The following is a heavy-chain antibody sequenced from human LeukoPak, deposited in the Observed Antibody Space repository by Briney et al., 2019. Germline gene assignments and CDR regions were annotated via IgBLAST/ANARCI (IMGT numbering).Heavy chain of an antibody. V-gene: IGHV1-18*01. J-gene: IGHJ4*02. CDR2: INTYNANT. Sequence: ASVKVSCKASGYTFPSYGISWVRQAPGQGLEWMGWINTYNANTNYAQKLQGRVTMTTDTSTSTAYMELRSLRSEDTAVYYCARNSHGYSSGWLQFNFDYWGQGTLVTVSS. CDR3: ARNSHGYSSGWLQFNFDY. CDR1: GYTFPSYG. D-gene: IGHD6-19*01.